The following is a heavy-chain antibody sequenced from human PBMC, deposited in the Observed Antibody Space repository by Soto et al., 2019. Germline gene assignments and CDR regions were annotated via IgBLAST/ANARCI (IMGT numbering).Heavy chain of an antibody. Sequence: QVQLVESGGGVVQPGRSLRLSCAASGFTFSSYGMHWVRQAPGKGLEWVAVIWYDGSNKYYADSVKGRFTISRDNSKNTLYLQMNSLRAEDTAVYYRARVIDSYWYFDLWGRGTLVTVSS. CDR3: ARVIDSYWYFDL. CDR1: GFTFSSYG. D-gene: IGHD1-26*01. V-gene: IGHV3-33*01. CDR2: IWYDGSNK. J-gene: IGHJ2*01.